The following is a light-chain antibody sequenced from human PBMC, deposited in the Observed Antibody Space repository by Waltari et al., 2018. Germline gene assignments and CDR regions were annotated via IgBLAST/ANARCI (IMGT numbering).Light chain of an antibody. CDR1: QSVLYSSNNKNY. CDR3: QQYYSTPYT. CDR2: WAS. V-gene: IGKV4-1*01. J-gene: IGKJ2*01. Sequence: CKSSQSVLYSSNNKNYLAWYQQKPGQPPKLLIYWASTRESGVPDRFSGSGSGTDFTLTISSLQAEDVAVYYCQQYYSTPYTFGQGTKLEIK.